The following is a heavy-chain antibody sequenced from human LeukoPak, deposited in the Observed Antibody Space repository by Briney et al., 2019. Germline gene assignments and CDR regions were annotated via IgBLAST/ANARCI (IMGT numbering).Heavy chain of an antibody. J-gene: IGHJ4*02. D-gene: IGHD7-27*01. V-gene: IGHV3-23*01. CDR1: GFTFSNHG. Sequence: GGTLRLSCAASGFTFSNHGMNWVRQAPGKALEWLSGVSPPGGGTYYADSVKGRFTISRDDSKNTLSLQMNSLRVEDTAVYHCARDLAWGAFDYWGQGTLVTVSS. CDR2: VSPPGGGT. CDR3: ARDLAWGAFDY.